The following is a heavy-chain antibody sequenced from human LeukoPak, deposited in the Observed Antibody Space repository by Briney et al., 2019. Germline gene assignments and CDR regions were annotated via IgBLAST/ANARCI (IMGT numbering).Heavy chain of an antibody. V-gene: IGHV3-23*01. CDR3: AKGRRLAAAGSNWFDP. D-gene: IGHD6-13*01. CDR1: GFTFSSYA. Sequence: GGSLRLSCAASGFTFSSYAMSWVRQAPGKGLERVSAISGSAGSTYYADSVKGRFTISRDNSKNTLYLQMNSLRAEDTAVYYCAKGRRLAAAGSNWFDPWGQGTLVTVSS. J-gene: IGHJ5*02. CDR2: ISGSAGST.